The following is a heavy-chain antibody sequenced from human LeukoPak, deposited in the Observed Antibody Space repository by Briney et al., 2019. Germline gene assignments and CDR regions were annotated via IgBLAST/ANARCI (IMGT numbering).Heavy chain of an antibody. CDR3: ASEREYYDFWSGYYTPSHFDY. CDR1: GFPFSSYW. CDR2: IKQDGSDK. V-gene: IGHV3-7*01. D-gene: IGHD3-3*01. Sequence: GSLRLSCAASGFPFSSYWMSWVRQAPGKGLEWVANIKQDGSDKYYVDSVKGRFTISRDNAKNSLYLQMNSLRAEDTAVYYCASEREYYDFWSGYYTPSHFDYWGQGTLVTVSS. J-gene: IGHJ4*02.